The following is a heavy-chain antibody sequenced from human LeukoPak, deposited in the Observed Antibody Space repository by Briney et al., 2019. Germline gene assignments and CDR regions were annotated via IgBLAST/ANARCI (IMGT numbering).Heavy chain of an antibody. CDR3: AREGCGGDCYSDYYYYGMDV. J-gene: IGHJ6*02. V-gene: IGHV1-18*01. CDR1: GYTFTSYG. Sequence: GASVKVSCKASGYTFTSYGISWVRQAPGQGLEWMGWISAYSGDTNYAQKFQGRATMTTDTSTSTAYMELSSLRSEDTAVYYCAREGCGGDCYSDYYYYGMDVWGQGTTVTVSS. D-gene: IGHD2-21*02. CDR2: ISAYSGDT.